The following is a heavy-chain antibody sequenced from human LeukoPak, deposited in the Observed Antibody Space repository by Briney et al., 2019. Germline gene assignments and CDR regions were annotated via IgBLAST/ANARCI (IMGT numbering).Heavy chain of an antibody. CDR2: IKRDGSEK. J-gene: IGHJ4*02. CDR1: GFSFTTYG. Sequence: GGSLRLSCAASGFSFTTYGMSWVRQAPGKGLEWVANIKRDGSEKYYVDSVKCRFTISRDNAKHSLYLHMNSLRAEDTAVYFCTRLSEMLRGPQVIYYFDYWGQGTLVTVSA. CDR3: TRLSEMLRGPQVIYYFDY. V-gene: IGHV3-7*01. D-gene: IGHD3-10*01.